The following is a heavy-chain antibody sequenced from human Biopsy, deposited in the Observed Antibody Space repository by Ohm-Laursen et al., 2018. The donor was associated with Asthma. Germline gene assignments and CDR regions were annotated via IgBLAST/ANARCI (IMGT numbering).Heavy chain of an antibody. CDR2: GGSYYDGGLK. CDR3: ARDVMEWYLPAFDF. Sequence: SLRLSCAATGFTFSSYWMTWVRQAPGKGLEWVAVGGSYYDGGLKYYADSVNGRFTVSRDDSKNTLYLQMNSLRPDDTAVYYCARDVMEWYLPAFDFWGQGTLVTVSS. CDR1: GFTFSSYW. D-gene: IGHD3-3*01. V-gene: IGHV3-30-3*01. J-gene: IGHJ4*02.